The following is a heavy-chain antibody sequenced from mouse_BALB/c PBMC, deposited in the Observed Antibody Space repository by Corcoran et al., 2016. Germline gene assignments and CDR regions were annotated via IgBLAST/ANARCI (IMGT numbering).Heavy chain of an antibody. CDR3: ASKGGNYDYAMDY. Sequence: QIQLVQSGPELKKPGETVKIYCKASGYTFTNYGMNWVKQAPGKGLKWMGWINTYTGEPTYADDFKGRFAFSLETSASTAYLQINNLKNEDMATYFCASKGGNYDYAMDYWGQGTSVTVSS. CDR2: INTYTGEP. V-gene: IGHV9-1*02. J-gene: IGHJ4*01. CDR1: GYTFTNYG. D-gene: IGHD2-1*01.